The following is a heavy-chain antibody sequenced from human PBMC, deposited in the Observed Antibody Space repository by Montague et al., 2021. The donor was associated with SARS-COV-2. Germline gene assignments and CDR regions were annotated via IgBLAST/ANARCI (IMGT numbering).Heavy chain of an antibody. CDR3: ARVAGGYYHDSSAYFDY. D-gene: IGHD3-22*01. V-gene: IGHV4-34*01. CDR2: INQSGST. CDR1: GGSFSGYY. J-gene: IGHJ4*02. Sequence: SETLSLTCAVYGGSFSGYYWSWIRQPPGKGLEWIGEINQSGSTNSNPSLTSRVTLSVDTSKKQFSLKLSPLTAADTAVSYCARVAGGYYHDSSAYFDYWGQGSLVTVSS.